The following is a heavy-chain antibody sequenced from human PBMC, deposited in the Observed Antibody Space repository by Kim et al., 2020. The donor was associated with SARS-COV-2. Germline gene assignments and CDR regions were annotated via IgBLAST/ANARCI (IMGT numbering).Heavy chain of an antibody. CDR1: GDSISSSNYY. Sequence: SETLSLTCTVSGDSISSSNYYWGWIRQPPGKGLEWIGTIYYSGSTYYNPSLKSRLIISVDTSKKQFSLKVTSVTAADTAVYYCAREGITMFRGVIENWFDPWGQGILVTGSS. D-gene: IGHD3-10*01. J-gene: IGHJ5*02. CDR2: IYYSGST. V-gene: IGHV4-39*07. CDR3: AREGITMFRGVIENWFDP.